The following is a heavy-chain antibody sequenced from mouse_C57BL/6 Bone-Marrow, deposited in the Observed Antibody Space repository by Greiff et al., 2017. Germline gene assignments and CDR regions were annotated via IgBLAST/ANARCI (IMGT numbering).Heavy chain of an antibody. V-gene: IGHV1-81*01. Sequence: QVQLQQSGAELARPGASVKLSCKASGYTFTSYGISWVKQRTGQGLEWIGEIYPRSGNTYYNEKFKGKATLTADKSSSTAYMKLRSLTSEASAVYFGANLDSSVHFDYWGQGTTLTVSS. CDR3: ANLDSSVHFDY. CDR2: IYPRSGNT. D-gene: IGHD3-2*02. J-gene: IGHJ2*01. CDR1: GYTFTSYG.